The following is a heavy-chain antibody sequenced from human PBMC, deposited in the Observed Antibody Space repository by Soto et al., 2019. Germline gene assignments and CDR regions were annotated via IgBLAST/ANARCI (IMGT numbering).Heavy chain of an antibody. D-gene: IGHD1-1*01. V-gene: IGHV1-69*13. Sequence: SVKVSCKASGGTFSSYAISWVRQAPGQGLEWMGGIIPIFGTANYAQKFQGRVTITADESTSTAYMELSSLRSEDTAVYYCARVVRVRRKLLERLDYYYYGIDVRGQGTTVTGSS. CDR2: IIPIFGTA. CDR1: GGTFSSYA. CDR3: ARVVRVRRKLLERLDYYYYGIDV. J-gene: IGHJ6*02.